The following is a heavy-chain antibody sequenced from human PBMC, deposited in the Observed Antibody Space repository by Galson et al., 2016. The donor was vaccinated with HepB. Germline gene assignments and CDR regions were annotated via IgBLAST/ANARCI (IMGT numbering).Heavy chain of an antibody. CDR2: IYHTGTS. CDR3: ARASIIPGARMIFDP. D-gene: IGHD2-2*01. V-gene: IGHV4-4*02. J-gene: IGHJ5*02. Sequence: ETLSLTCAVSGASISDSNWWTWVRQVPGKGLEWIGEIYHTGTSNNNPFLSSRFTLSVDKSRNQFSLNLTSVTAADTAVYYCARASIIPGARMIFDPWGQGTLVTVSS. CDR1: GASISDSNW.